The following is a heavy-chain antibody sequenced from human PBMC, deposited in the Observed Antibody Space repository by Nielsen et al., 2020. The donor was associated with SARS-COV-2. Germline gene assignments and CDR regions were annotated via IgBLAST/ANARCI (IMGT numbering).Heavy chain of an antibody. D-gene: IGHD3-22*01. CDR2: ISSSSSTI. Sequence: GESLKISCAASGFTFSSYSMNWVRQAPGKGLEWVSYISSSSSTIYYADSVKGRFTISRDNAKNSLYLQMNSLRDEDTAVYYCATWDTSGGWGQGTLVTVSS. CDR1: GFTFSSYS. V-gene: IGHV3-48*02. J-gene: IGHJ4*02. CDR3: ATWDTSGG.